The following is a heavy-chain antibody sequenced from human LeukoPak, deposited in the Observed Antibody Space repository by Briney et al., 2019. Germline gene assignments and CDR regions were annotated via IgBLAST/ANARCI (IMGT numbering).Heavy chain of an antibody. CDR1: GDSIRSYY. CDR3: ARYGSSGHDPPT. D-gene: IGHD5-12*01. Sequence: SETLSLTCTVSGDSIRSYYWNWIRRPPGKGPEWIGYIYYTGSTSYNPSLKSRVTISLDTSKSQFSLRLTSVTAADTAVYYCARYGSSGHDPPTWSQGTLVTVSS. CDR2: IYYTGST. V-gene: IGHV4-59*08. J-gene: IGHJ4*01.